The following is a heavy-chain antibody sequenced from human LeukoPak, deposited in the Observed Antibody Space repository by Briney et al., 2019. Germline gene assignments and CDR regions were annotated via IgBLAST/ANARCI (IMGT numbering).Heavy chain of an antibody. D-gene: IGHD6-13*01. J-gene: IGHJ3*02. V-gene: IGHV3-23*01. CDR1: GFTFSSYA. CDR2: ISGSGGST. Sequence: GGSLRLSCAASGFTFSSYAMSWVRQAPGKGLEWVSAISGSGGSTYYADSVKGRFTISRDNAKNSLYLQMNSLRAEDTAVYYCARDAKYSSSWLDAFDIWGQGTMVTVSS. CDR3: ARDAKYSSSWLDAFDI.